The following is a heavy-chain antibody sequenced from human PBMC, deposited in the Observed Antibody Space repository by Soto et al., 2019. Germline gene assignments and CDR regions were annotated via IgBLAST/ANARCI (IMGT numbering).Heavy chain of an antibody. CDR3: ARPSDPVSQYYHHYGMDV. CDR2: IIPLFGKA. J-gene: IGHJ6*01. V-gene: IGHV1-69*13. CDR1: GGTFISYA. Sequence: SVKVSCKASGGTFISYAITWVRQAPGQGLEWMGGIIPLFGKAQYAQTLQGRVTISADEVTTTVYMEVSNLRSEDTAVYYCARPSDPVSQYYHHYGMDVWGQGTTVTVSS.